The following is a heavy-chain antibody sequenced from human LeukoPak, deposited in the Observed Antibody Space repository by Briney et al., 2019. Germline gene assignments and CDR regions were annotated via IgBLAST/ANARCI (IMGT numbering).Heavy chain of an antibody. J-gene: IGHJ4*02. D-gene: IGHD3/OR15-3a*01. Sequence: PSETLSLTCTVSGGSFRSYYWSWIRQTPGKGLEWIGYIYYTGSTDYNPSLESRVTISLDTSKNRFSLKLSSVTAADTAVYYCARLWTNQMYHFDYWGQGTLVTVSS. V-gene: IGHV4-59*08. CDR1: GGSFRSYY. CDR2: IYYTGST. CDR3: ARLWTNQMYHFDY.